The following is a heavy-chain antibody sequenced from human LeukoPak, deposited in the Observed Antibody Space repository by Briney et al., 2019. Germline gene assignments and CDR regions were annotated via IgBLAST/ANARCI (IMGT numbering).Heavy chain of an antibody. CDR2: ISSSSSYI. D-gene: IGHD3-10*01. J-gene: IGHJ6*03. V-gene: IGHV3-21*01. CDR3: ARDQDTMVRGFYYYYMDV. Sequence: IPGGSLRLSCAASGFTFSSYSMNWVRQAPGKGLEWVSSISSSSSYIYYADSVKGRFTISRDNAKNSLYLQMNSLRAEDTAVYYCARDQDTMVRGFYYYYMDVWGKGTTVTVSS. CDR1: GFTFSSYS.